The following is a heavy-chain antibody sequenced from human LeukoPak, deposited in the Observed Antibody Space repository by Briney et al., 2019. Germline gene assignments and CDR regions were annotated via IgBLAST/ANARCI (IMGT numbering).Heavy chain of an antibody. Sequence: PGRSLSLSCAPSGFTSTNYAMSWVRHAPGKGLEWVSSISGSRGGPYYADSGKGRFTISRATSKNTLYLQMKSLRAEDTAVYYCAKDVRTLDAFDIWGQGTMVTVSS. CDR1: GFTSTNYA. V-gene: IGHV3-23*01. J-gene: IGHJ3*02. CDR2: ISGSRGGP. CDR3: AKDVRTLDAFDI.